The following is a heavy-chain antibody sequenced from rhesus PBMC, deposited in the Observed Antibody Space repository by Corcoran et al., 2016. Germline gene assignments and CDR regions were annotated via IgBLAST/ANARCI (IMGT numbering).Heavy chain of an antibody. D-gene: IGHD3-28*01. CDR3: AREVPLYYYDSGYYTGGYGLDS. Sequence: QVQLQESGPGLVKPSETLSLTCAVSGGSFSSYWWSWIRQPPGKGLEWIGGNNGNSGSTNYNPSLKSRVTLSKDASKNQFYLKLSFVTAADTAVYYCAREVPLYYYDSGYYTGGYGLDSWGQGVVVTVSS. CDR2: NNGNSGST. CDR1: GGSFSSYW. J-gene: IGHJ6*01. V-gene: IGHV4-80*01.